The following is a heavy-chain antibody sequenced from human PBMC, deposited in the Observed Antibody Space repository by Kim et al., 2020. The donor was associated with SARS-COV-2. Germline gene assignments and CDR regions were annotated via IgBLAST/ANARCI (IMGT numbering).Heavy chain of an antibody. CDR3: ARAKVGATTPDAFDV. CDR2: VKQDGAER. D-gene: IGHD1-26*01. CDR1: GFTFTTYW. J-gene: IGHJ3*01. V-gene: IGHV3-7*05. Sequence: WGSLRLSCAASGFTFTTYWMTWFRQAPGKGVEWVASVKQDGAERHYLDSVKGRFTIERDNARNSLSLQMNSLRAEYTAVYFCARAKVGATTPDAFDVWG.